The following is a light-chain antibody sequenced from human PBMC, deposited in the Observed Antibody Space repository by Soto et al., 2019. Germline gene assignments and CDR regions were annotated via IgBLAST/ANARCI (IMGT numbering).Light chain of an antibody. Sequence: EIVMTQSPATLSVSPGEEATRSCRASQSVSSNLAWYQQKPGQAPRLLILGASTRATGIPARFSGSGSGTEFSLTISALQSEDFAIYYCQQYSNWPLTFGGGTKVGIK. CDR2: GAS. CDR3: QQYSNWPLT. V-gene: IGKV3-15*01. J-gene: IGKJ4*01. CDR1: QSVSSN.